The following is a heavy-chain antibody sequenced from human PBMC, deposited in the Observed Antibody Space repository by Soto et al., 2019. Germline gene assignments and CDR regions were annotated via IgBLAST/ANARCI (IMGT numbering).Heavy chain of an antibody. V-gene: IGHV3-30*18. CDR3: AKDLGWLQTHYGMDV. D-gene: IGHD5-12*01. CDR2: ISYDGSNK. CDR1: GFTFISYG. Sequence: QVQLVESGGGVVQPGRSLRLSCAASGFTFISYGMHWVRQAPGKGLEWVAVISYDGSNKYYADSVKGRFTISRDNSKNTLYLQMNSLRAEDTAVYYCAKDLGWLQTHYGMDVWGQGTTVTVSS. J-gene: IGHJ6*02.